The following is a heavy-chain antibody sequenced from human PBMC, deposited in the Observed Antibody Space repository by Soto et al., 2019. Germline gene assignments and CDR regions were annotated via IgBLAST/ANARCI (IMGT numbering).Heavy chain of an antibody. J-gene: IGHJ5*02. CDR2: IHYSGSA. CDR1: ADSITSGNFY. CDR3: ARAPNCLSITCGTNYCDP. Sequence: QVQLQESGPGLVKPSQTLSLTCIVSADSITSGNFYWSWIRQPPGKGLEWFGFIHYSGSAYYNPSLKTRVTMSVDTSKNQFSLHLSSVTAADTAVYYCARAPNCLSITCGTNYCDPWGQGILVTVSS. D-gene: IGHD2-2*01. V-gene: IGHV4-30-4*01.